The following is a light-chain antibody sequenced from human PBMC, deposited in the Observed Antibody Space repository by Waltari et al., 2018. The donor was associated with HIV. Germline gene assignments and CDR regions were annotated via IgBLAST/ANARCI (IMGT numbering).Light chain of an antibody. V-gene: IGKV4-1*01. Sequence: DIVMTQSPDSLPVSLGERATINCKASRTILFDSNNKNYLAWYQQKPGQPPKVLIYWASTRESWVPDRFSGSGSGTDFTLTISRLQPEDVAVYYCQQYFSTPPTFGQGTRVGI. CDR3: QQYFSTPPT. J-gene: IGKJ1*01. CDR2: WAS. CDR1: RTILFDSNNKNY.